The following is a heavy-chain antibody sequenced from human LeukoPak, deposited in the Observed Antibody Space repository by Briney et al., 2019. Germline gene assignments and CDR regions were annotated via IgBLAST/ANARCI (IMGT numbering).Heavy chain of an antibody. CDR1: GFIFNNYA. D-gene: IGHD5-18*01. CDR3: ARDFRGYSYGNDAFDI. CDR2: IWYDGSNK. Sequence: QTGGSLRLSCAASGFIFNNYAIHWVRQAPGKGLEWVAVIWYDGSNKYYADSVKGRFTISRDNSKNTLYLQMNSLRAEDTAVYYCARDFRGYSYGNDAFDIWGQGTMVTVSS. V-gene: IGHV3-33*01. J-gene: IGHJ3*02.